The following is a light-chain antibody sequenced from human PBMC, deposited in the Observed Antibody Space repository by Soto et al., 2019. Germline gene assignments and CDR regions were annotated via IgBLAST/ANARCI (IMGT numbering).Light chain of an antibody. V-gene: IGKV1-39*01. Sequence: DIEMTQSPSTMAVSAGDTVTITCRASEDVSKFLDWYQQKPGKAPKLLIYGASTLQGGVPARFSGSGSGTEFTLTISTLHREDFATYYCQQSYDSPRTFGGGTKVDIK. CDR1: EDVSKF. J-gene: IGKJ4*02. CDR2: GAS. CDR3: QQSYDSPRT.